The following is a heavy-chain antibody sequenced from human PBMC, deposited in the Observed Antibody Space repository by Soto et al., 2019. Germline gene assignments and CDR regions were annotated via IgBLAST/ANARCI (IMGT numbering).Heavy chain of an antibody. CDR1: GFTFSSYD. CDR2: ISSDGSNQ. V-gene: IGHV3-30*18. CDR3: AKCRGGGFWSGYRWSPGYGMDF. D-gene: IGHD3-3*01. Sequence: QMQLVESGGGVVQPGRSLRLSCAASGFTFSSYDMHWVRQAPGKGLEWLAIISSDGSNQYYVDSVKGRFTISRDTSKNTLYLQMNSLRAEDTAVYYCAKCRGGGFWSGYRWSPGYGMDFWGQWTTVTVSS. J-gene: IGHJ6*02.